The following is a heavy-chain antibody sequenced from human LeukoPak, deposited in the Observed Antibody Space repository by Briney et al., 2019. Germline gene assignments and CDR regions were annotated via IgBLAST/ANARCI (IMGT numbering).Heavy chain of an antibody. D-gene: IGHD3-3*01. Sequence: PLETLSLTCAVYGGSFSGYYWSWIRQPPGRGLEWIGEINHSGSTNYNPSLKSRVTISVDKSKNQFSLKLSSVTAADTAVYYCASMPYYDFWSGYLFPQEYFQHWGQGTLVTVSS. CDR1: GGSFSGYY. V-gene: IGHV4-34*01. CDR3: ASMPYYDFWSGYLFPQEYFQH. J-gene: IGHJ1*01. CDR2: INHSGST.